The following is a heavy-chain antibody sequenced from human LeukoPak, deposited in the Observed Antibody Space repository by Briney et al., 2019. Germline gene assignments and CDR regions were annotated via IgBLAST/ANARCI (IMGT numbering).Heavy chain of an antibody. CDR1: GFTVSSNY. CDR3: ARDQAHYYGSGSSRYYYYYGMDV. CDR2: IYSGGST. D-gene: IGHD3-10*01. Sequence: GGSLRLSCAASGFTVSSNYMSWVRQAPGEGLEWVSVIYSGGSTYYADSVKGRFTISRDNSKNTLYLQMNSLRAEDTAVYYCARDQAHYYGSGSSRYYYYYGMDVWGQGTTVTVSS. J-gene: IGHJ6*02. V-gene: IGHV3-66*01.